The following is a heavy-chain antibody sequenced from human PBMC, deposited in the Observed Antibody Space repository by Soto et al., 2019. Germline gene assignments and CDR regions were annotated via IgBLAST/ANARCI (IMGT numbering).Heavy chain of an antibody. V-gene: IGHV3-33*01. CDR3: ARDLNTGYIDY. Sequence: QVQMVESGGGVVQPGTSLRISCVASGFTFGRSGMHWVRQAPGGALEWVAIIWFDGSKKYYADSVKGRLTVSRDNSKNTLYLQMDSLRGDDTAVSYCARDLNTGYIDYWGQGTLVTVSS. CDR1: GFTFGRSG. D-gene: IGHD5-12*01. CDR2: IWFDGSKK. J-gene: IGHJ4*02.